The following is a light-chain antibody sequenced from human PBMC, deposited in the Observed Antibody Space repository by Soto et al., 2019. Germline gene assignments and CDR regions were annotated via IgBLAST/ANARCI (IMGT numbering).Light chain of an antibody. CDR3: QQRSNWPLIT. Sequence: DIVFTQSHATLSLSPGERATLSCRASQSVSSYLAWYQQKPGQAPRLLIYDASNRATGIPARFSGSGSGTDFTLTISSLEPEDFAVYYCQQRSNWPLITFGQGTRLEI. CDR1: QSVSSY. V-gene: IGKV3-11*01. J-gene: IGKJ5*01. CDR2: DAS.